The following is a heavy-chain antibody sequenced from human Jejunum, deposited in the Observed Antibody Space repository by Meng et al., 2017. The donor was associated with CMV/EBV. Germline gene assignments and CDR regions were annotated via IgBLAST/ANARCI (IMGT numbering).Heavy chain of an antibody. D-gene: IGHD3-3*01. V-gene: IGHV4-30-4*08. CDR3: ARGSIFVSFDS. J-gene: IGHJ4*02. CDR2: IHDTGST. CDR1: GGSIGSGDYY. Sequence: QGQLQEWGTGLVKPSQTLSLTCSVSGGSIGSGDYYWSWIRQPPGKGLEWIGYIHDTGSTYYNPSLKSRVDISLGTSRNHFSLTLSSVTAEDTAVYFCARGSIFVSFDSWGQGTLVTVSS.